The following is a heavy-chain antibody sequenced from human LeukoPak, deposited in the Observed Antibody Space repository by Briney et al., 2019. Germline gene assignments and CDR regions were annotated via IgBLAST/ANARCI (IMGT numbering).Heavy chain of an antibody. V-gene: IGHV3-30*18. CDR2: ISYDGSNK. Sequence: PGGSLRLSCAASGFTFSSYGMHWVRQAPGKGLEWVAVISYDGSNKYYADSVKGRFTISRDNSKNTLYLQMNSLRAEDTAVYYCAKEYSSRGGCFDYWGQGTLVT. D-gene: IGHD6-13*01. J-gene: IGHJ4*02. CDR3: AKEYSSRGGCFDY. CDR1: GFTFSSYG.